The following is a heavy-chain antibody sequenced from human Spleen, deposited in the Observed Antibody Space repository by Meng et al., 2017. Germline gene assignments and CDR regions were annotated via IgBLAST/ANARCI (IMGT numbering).Heavy chain of an antibody. Sequence: SETLSLTCTVSGGSISSSSYYWGWIRQPPGKGLEWIGSIYYSGSTYYNPSLKSRVTISVDTSKNQFSLKLSSVTAADTAVYYCARGAYCGRDCFYYFDYWGQGTLVTVSS. V-gene: IGHV4-39*07. CDR3: ARGAYCGRDCFYYFDY. J-gene: IGHJ4*02. CDR1: GGSISSSSYY. D-gene: IGHD2-21*02. CDR2: IYYSGST.